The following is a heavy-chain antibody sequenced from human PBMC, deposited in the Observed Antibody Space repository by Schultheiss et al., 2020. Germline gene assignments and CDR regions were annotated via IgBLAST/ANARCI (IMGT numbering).Heavy chain of an antibody. CDR3: ARGPSGNYYHLDY. V-gene: IGHV4-61*02. J-gene: IGHJ4*02. D-gene: IGHD1-26*01. Sequence: SETLSLTCTVSGGSISSGSYYWSWIRQPAGKGLEWIGRIYTSGSTNYNPSLKSRVTISVDTSKNQFSLKLSSVTAADTAVYYCARGPSGNYYHLDYWGQGTLVTVSS. CDR2: IYTSGST. CDR1: GGSISSGSYY.